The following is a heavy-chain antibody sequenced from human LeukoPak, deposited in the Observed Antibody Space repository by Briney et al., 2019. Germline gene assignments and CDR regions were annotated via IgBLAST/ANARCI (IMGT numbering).Heavy chain of an antibody. CDR3: ARGELVIVPAVNYYYYYMDV. CDR1: GGSFSGYY. J-gene: IGHJ6*03. V-gene: IGHV4-34*01. CDR2: INQSGST. Sequence: SETLSLTCAVYGGSFSGYYWSWIRQPPGKGLEWIGEINQSGSTNYNPSLKSRVTISVDTSKNQFSLKLSSVTAAVTAVYYCARGELVIVPAVNYYYYYMDVWGKGTTVTVSS. D-gene: IGHD2-2*01.